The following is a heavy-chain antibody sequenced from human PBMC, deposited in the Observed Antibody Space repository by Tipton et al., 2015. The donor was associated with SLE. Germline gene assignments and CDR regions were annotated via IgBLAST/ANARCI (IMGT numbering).Heavy chain of an antibody. Sequence: LRLSCTVSGGSMNNYYWTWIRQPPGKGLEWIGYIHYSGSTNCDPSLRSRVTISIDTSKNQFSLNLRSVTAADTAVYYCARDLYGGATSLDFWGQGTLVTVSS. D-gene: IGHD1-26*01. CDR3: ARDLYGGATSLDF. CDR2: IHYSGST. J-gene: IGHJ4*02. V-gene: IGHV4-59*01. CDR1: GGSMNNYY.